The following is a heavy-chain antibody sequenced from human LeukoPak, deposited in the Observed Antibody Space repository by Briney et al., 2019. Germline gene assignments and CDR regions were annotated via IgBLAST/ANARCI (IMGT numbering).Heavy chain of an antibody. D-gene: IGHD3-10*01. J-gene: IGHJ3*02. Sequence: PGGSLRLSCAASGFTFSSYSMNWVRQAPGKGLEWVSSISSSSSYIYYADSVKGRFTISRDNAKNSLYLQMNSLRAEDTAVYYCAKDPKDPRGGAFDIWGQGTMVTVSS. CDR3: AKDPKDPRGGAFDI. V-gene: IGHV3-21*01. CDR1: GFTFSSYS. CDR2: ISSSSSYI.